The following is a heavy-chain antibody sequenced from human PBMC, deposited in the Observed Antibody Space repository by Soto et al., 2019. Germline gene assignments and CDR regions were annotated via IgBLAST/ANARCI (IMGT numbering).Heavy chain of an antibody. CDR2: IYYSGST. J-gene: IGHJ4*02. CDR1: GGSISSYY. D-gene: IGHD3-3*01. CDR3: ARYDFWSGYYNPYFDY. Sequence: SETLSLTCTVSGGSISSYYWSWIRQTPGKGLDLIGYIYYSGSTNYNPSLKSRVTISVDTSKNQFSLKLSSVTAADTAVYYCARYDFWSGYYNPYFDYWGQGTLVTVSS. V-gene: IGHV4-59*08.